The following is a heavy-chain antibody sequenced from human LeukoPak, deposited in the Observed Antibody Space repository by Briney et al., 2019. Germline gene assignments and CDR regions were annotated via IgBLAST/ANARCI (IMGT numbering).Heavy chain of an antibody. J-gene: IGHJ2*01. CDR1: GFTFSSYW. CDR2: IKQDGSEK. CDR3: ARDGLAAATLHWCFDL. D-gene: IGHD2-15*01. V-gene: IGHV3-7*01. Sequence: GGSLRLSCAASGFTFSSYWMSWVRQAPEKGLEWVANIKQDGSEKYYVDSVKGRFTISRDNAKNSLYLQMNSLRAEDTAVYYCARDGLAAATLHWCFDLWGRGTLVTVSS.